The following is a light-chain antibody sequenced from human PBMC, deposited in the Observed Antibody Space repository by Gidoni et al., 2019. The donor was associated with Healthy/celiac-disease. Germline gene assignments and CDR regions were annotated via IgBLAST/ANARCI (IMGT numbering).Light chain of an antibody. J-gene: IGKJ2*01. CDR1: QSVSSN. Sequence: EIVMTQSPATLSVSPGERANLSCRASQSVSSNLAWYQQKPGQAPRLLIYGASTSATGIPARFIGSGSGTEFTLTISSLQSEDFAVYYCQQYNNWPLYTFGQGTKLEIK. CDR2: GAS. V-gene: IGKV3-15*01. CDR3: QQYNNWPLYT.